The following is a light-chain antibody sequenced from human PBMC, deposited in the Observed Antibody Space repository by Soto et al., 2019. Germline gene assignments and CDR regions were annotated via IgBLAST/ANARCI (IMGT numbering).Light chain of an antibody. J-gene: IGKJ1*01. Sequence: DIQMTQSPSSLSASVGDRVTITCRASQGISNYLAWYQQKPGKVPKLLSYTASTLQSGVPSRFSGDGSGTDFTLTISSLQPEDVATYYCQKYDSDPWTFGQGTKVEIK. V-gene: IGKV1-27*01. CDR1: QGISNY. CDR2: TAS. CDR3: QKYDSDPWT.